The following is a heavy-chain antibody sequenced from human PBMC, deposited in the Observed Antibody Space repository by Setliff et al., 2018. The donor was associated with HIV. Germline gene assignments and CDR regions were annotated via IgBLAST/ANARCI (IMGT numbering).Heavy chain of an antibody. J-gene: IGHJ3*02. CDR2: INTATVTTT. V-gene: IGHV3-48*02. Sequence: GGSLRLSCAASGFSFSSYSMNWVRQAPGKGLEWIAYINTATVTTTVYYADSVKGRFTVSRDNAKNSLFLDMNSLRDDDSAVYYCAKVFLFGIDVFDIWGQGTMVTVSS. CDR1: GFSFSSYS. CDR3: AKVFLFGIDVFDI. D-gene: IGHD3-16*01.